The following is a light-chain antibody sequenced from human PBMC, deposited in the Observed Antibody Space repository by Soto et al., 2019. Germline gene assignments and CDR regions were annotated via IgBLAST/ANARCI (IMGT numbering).Light chain of an antibody. CDR2: DAS. J-gene: IGKJ4*01. Sequence: EIVLTQSPATLSLSPGERATLSCRASQSVSRYLAWYQQKPGQAPRLLIYDASNRATGIPARFSGSGSGTDFTLNISSLEPEDFAVYYCEQRSDLPLTFGGGTKVEIK. V-gene: IGKV3-11*01. CDR1: QSVSRY. CDR3: EQRSDLPLT.